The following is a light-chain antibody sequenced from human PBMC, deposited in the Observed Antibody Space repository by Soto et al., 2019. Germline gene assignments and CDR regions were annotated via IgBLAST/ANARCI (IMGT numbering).Light chain of an antibody. Sequence: DIQMTQSPSSLSASVGDRVTITCRASQSISSLLNWYQHKPGKAPKLLIYASSTLQSGVPSRFSGSGSGTDFSLTISSLQPEDFATYYCQQSYTTPWTFGQGTKVDIK. J-gene: IGKJ1*01. V-gene: IGKV1-39*01. CDR1: QSISSL. CDR3: QQSYTTPWT. CDR2: ASS.